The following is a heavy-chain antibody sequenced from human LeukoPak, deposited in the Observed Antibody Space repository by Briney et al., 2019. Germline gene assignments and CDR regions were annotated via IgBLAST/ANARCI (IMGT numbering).Heavy chain of an antibody. J-gene: IGHJ4*02. D-gene: IGHD3-10*01. CDR3: ARAEGSGSSFDY. CDR1: GFTLSSYE. V-gene: IGHV3-48*03. CDR2: ISSSGTTI. Sequence: PGGSLRLSCAASGFTLSSYEMNWVRQAPGKGLEWISYISSSGTTIYYADSVKGRFTISRDNAKNSLYLQMNSLRVEDTAVYYCARAEGSGSSFDYWGQGNLVTVSS.